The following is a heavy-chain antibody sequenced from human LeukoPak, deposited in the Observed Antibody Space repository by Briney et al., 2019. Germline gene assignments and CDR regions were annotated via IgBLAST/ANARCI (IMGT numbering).Heavy chain of an antibody. D-gene: IGHD3-9*01. CDR2: ITNNGGIT. CDR3: AKTGRGDILTGYSMSDAFDI. CDR1: GFTFTNYG. V-gene: IGHV3-23*01. Sequence: GGSLRLSCAASGFTFTNYGMRWVRQAPGKGVEGVSAITNNGGITFYTNSVKGRFTVSRDNSKNTLYLQMNSLRAEDTAVYYCAKTGRGDILTGYSMSDAFDIWGQGTMVTVSS. J-gene: IGHJ3*02.